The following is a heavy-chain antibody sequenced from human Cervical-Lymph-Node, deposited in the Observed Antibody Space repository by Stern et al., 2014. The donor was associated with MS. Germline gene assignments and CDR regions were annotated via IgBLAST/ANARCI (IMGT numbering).Heavy chain of an antibody. CDR2: INPNGGST. D-gene: IGHD4/OR15-4a*01. CDR3: ARDMVDADKWFDP. Sequence: MQLVESGAEVKKPGASVNVSCKTSGYTFTHYHIHWVRQAPGQGLEWMAMINPNGGSTTYGQKFHGRVTVTRDTSTSTVYMELRGLRSDDTALYYCARDMVDADKWFDPWGQGTLVTVSS. V-gene: IGHV1-46*01. CDR1: GYTFTHYH. J-gene: IGHJ5*02.